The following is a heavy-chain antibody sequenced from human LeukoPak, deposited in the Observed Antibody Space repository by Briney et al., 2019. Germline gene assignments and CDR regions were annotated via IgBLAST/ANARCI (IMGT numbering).Heavy chain of an antibody. J-gene: IGHJ4*02. D-gene: IGHD5-18*01. V-gene: IGHV4-59*12. Sequence: PSETLSLTCTVSGGSTSSSYWSWIRQPPGKGLEWIGYIYYSGSTYYNPSLKSRVTISVDTSKNQFSLKLSSVTAADTAVYYCARDPVRRVYGYDLSTDDYWGQGTLVTVSS. CDR3: ARDPVRRVYGYDLSTDDY. CDR2: IYYSGST. CDR1: GGSTSSSY.